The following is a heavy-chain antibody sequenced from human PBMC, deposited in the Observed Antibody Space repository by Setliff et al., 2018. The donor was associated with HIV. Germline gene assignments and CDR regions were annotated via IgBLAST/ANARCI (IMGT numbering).Heavy chain of an antibody. V-gene: IGHV3-33*06. Sequence: GESLRLSCAASGFSFSSYGMHWVRQAPGKGLEWVAVIWYDGSNKYYADSVKGRFTISRDNSKNTLYLQMNSLRAEDTAVYYCAKDDVPRDFDIWGQGTMVTVSS. CDR1: GFSFSSYG. J-gene: IGHJ3*02. CDR3: AKDDVPRDFDI. CDR2: IWYDGSNK.